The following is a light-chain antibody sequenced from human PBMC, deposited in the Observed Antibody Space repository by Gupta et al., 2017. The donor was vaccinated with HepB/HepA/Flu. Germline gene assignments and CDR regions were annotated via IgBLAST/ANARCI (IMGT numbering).Light chain of an antibody. CDR1: VLRENY. J-gene: IGLJ2*01. V-gene: IGLV3-22*01. CDR2: EDS. CDR3: LSGEEDNRV. Sequence: SFELIQEPSVSVSPGQTATITCSGNVLRENYVDWYRQKSGQAPELVIFEDSERYPGIPERFSGSTSGNTTTLTIKSVVTEDEADYYCLSGEEDNRVFGGGT.